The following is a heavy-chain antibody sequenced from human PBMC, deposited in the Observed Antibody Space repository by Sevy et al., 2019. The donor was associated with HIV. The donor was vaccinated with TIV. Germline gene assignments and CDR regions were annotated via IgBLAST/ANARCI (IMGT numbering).Heavy chain of an antibody. D-gene: IGHD2-21*01. CDR2: IRSKDYGGTT. Sequence: GGSLRLSCTTSGFTFGDFAMSWFRQAPGKGLEWVGFIRSKDYGGTTEYAASVKGRFTISRDDSKNIVYMQMNSLKTEDTAVYFCTIDGGGGNILASYYYYDMDVWGQGTTVTVSS. CDR1: GFTFGDFA. J-gene: IGHJ6*02. V-gene: IGHV3-49*03. CDR3: TIDGGGGNILASYYYYDMDV.